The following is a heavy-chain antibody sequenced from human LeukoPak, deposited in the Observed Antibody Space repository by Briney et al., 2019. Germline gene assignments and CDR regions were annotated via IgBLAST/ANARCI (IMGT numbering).Heavy chain of an antibody. CDR1: GGSISSSSYY. Sequence: SETLSLTCTVSGGSISSSSYYWGWIRQPPGKGLEWIGSIYYSGSTYYNPSLKSRVTISVDTSKNQFSLKLSSVTAADTAVYYCARHVLYCSGGSCHLRGTTDAFDIWGQGTMVTVSS. V-gene: IGHV4-39*01. J-gene: IGHJ3*02. D-gene: IGHD2-15*01. CDR3: ARHVLYCSGGSCHLRGTTDAFDI. CDR2: IYYSGST.